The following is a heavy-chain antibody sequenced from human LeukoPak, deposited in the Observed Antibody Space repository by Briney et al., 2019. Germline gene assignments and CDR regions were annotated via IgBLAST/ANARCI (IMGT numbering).Heavy chain of an antibody. J-gene: IGHJ5*02. V-gene: IGHV3-9*01. CDR2: ISYNSGKM. CDR1: GFTFDDCA. CDR3: AKGPILGYTSSWFDD. D-gene: IGHD6-19*01. Sequence: PGGSLRLSCAASGFTFDDCAMHWVRQAPGKGLEWVSGISYNSGKMGFADSVKGRFTISRDNAKNSLYLHMNSLRVEDTAFYYCAKGPILGYTSSWFDDWGQGTLVTVSS.